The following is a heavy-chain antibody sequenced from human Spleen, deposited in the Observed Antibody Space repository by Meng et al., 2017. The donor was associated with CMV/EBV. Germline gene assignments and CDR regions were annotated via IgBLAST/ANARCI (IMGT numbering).Heavy chain of an antibody. D-gene: IGHD2-2*01. CDR1: GFTFNDYA. CDR2: ISWNSDGV. Sequence: GGSLRLSCVASGFTFNDYAMHWVRQAPGKGLEWVSGISWNSDGVGYVDSVKGRFTISRDNAKNSLYLQMNSLRAEDTAVYYCARGLRWRYCSSTSCYSNWFDPWGQGTLVTVSS. V-gene: IGHV3-9*01. J-gene: IGHJ5*02. CDR3: ARGLRWRYCSSTSCYSNWFDP.